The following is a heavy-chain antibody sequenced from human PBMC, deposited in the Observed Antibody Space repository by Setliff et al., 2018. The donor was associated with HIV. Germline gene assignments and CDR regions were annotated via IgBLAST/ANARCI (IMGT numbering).Heavy chain of an antibody. Sequence: SETLSLTCTVSGGSINNYCCSWIRQPPGKGLEWIGYFCYTGSSNYNRALKSRVTMSLDRSKSQFSLELNSVTAADTALYYCASHGVDDRWFGERGNWCDPWGQGTLVTV. CDR3: ASHGVDDRWFGERGNWCDP. J-gene: IGHJ5*02. V-gene: IGHV4-59*01. D-gene: IGHD3-10*01. CDR2: FCYTGSS. CDR1: GGSINNYC.